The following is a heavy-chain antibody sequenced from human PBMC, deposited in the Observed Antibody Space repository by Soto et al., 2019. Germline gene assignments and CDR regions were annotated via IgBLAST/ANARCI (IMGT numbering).Heavy chain of an antibody. CDR2: IVVGSGNT. Sequence: QMQLVQSGPEVKKPGTSVKVSCEASGFTFTSTAVQWVRQARGQRLEWIGWIVVGSGNTNYAQKFQERVTITRDMSTSTAYMELSSLRSEDTAVYYCAAAATVTTGDDAFDIWGQGTMFTVSS. V-gene: IGHV1-58*01. CDR1: GFTFTSTA. J-gene: IGHJ3*02. D-gene: IGHD4-17*01. CDR3: AAAATVTTGDDAFDI.